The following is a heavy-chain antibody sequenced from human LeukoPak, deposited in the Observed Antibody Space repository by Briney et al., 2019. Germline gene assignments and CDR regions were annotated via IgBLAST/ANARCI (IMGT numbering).Heavy chain of an antibody. Sequence: ASVKVSCKASGYTFTSYGISWVRQAPGQGLEWMGWISAYNDNTNYAQKLQGRVTMTTDTSTSTAYMELRSLRSDDTAVYYCARDLMVRGVTYYYGMDVWGQGTTVTVSS. CDR2: ISAYNDNT. J-gene: IGHJ6*02. CDR3: ARDLMVRGVTYYYGMDV. CDR1: GYTFTSYG. V-gene: IGHV1-18*01. D-gene: IGHD3-10*01.